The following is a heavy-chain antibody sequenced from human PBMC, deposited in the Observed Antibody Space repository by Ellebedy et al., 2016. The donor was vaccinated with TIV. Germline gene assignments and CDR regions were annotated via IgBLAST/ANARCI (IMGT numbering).Heavy chain of an antibody. J-gene: IGHJ5*02. Sequence: SETLSLXXTVSGGSISSYYWSWIRQPPGKGLEWIGYIYYSGSTYYNPSLKSRVTISVDTSKNQFSLKLSSVTAADTAVYYCARAPCHGYCSSTRPGAAGWFNPWGQGTLVTVSS. CDR3: ARAPCHGYCSSTRPGAAGWFNP. D-gene: IGHD2-2*01. CDR2: IYYSGST. V-gene: IGHV4-59*12. CDR1: GGSISSYY.